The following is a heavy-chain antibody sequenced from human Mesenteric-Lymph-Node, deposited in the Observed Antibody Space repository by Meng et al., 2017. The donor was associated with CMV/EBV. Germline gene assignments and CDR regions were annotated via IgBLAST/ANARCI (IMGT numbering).Heavy chain of an antibody. CDR2: IYHGGST. Sequence: SCDSISSSNWWSWVRQPPGKGLEWIGEIYHGGSTHYNPSLKSRVTISVDKSKNQFSLNLSSVTAADTAVYHCVRVFCGTTSCFYFDFWGQGTLVTVSS. J-gene: IGHJ4*02. CDR1: CDSISSSNW. D-gene: IGHD2-2*01. V-gene: IGHV4-4*02. CDR3: VRVFCGTTSCFYFDF.